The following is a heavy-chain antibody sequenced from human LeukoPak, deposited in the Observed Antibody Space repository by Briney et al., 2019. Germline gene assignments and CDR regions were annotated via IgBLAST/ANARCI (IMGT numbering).Heavy chain of an antibody. CDR2: ISSIYSTI. V-gene: IGHV3-48*03. D-gene: IGHD3-22*01. J-gene: IGHJ6*03. Sequence: GAAQRLSGACSGFIFSMYEMHWVREAPGKGVEWVSYISSIYSTIYYADSVKGRLTICRDNAKNSLYLQMTSLRAEDTAVYYCARGEIDYDSKPSSYYYYMDVWGKGTAVTISS. CDR3: ARGEIDYDSKPSSYYYYMDV. CDR1: GFIFSMYE.